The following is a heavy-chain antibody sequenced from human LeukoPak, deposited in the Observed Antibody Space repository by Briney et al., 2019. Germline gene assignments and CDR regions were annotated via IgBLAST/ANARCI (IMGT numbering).Heavy chain of an antibody. D-gene: IGHD3-3*01. Sequence: GRSLRLSCAASGFTFDDYAMHWVRQAPGKGLEWVSGISWNSGSIGYADSVKGRFTISRDNAKNSLYLQMNSLRAEDTALYYCAKCTIFGDPGYWGQGTLVTVSS. CDR2: ISWNSGSI. CDR1: GFTFDDYA. V-gene: IGHV3-9*01. J-gene: IGHJ4*02. CDR3: AKCTIFGDPGY.